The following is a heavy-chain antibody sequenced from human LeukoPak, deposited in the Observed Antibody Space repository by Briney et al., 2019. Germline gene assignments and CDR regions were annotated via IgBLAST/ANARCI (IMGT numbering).Heavy chain of an antibody. V-gene: IGHV4-34*01. D-gene: IGHD6-19*01. CDR3: ARGPQWLVLSYAFDI. CDR1: GGSFSGYY. Sequence: SETLSLTCAVYGGSFSGYYWSWIRQPPGKGLEWIGEINHSGSTNYNPSLKSRVTISVDTSKNQFSLQLNSVTPEDTAVYYCARGPQWLVLSYAFDIWGQGTMVTVSS. CDR2: INHSGST. J-gene: IGHJ3*02.